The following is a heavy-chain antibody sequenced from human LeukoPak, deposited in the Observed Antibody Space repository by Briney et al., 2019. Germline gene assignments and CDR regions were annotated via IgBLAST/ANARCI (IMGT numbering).Heavy chain of an antibody. Sequence: SVKVSCKASGGTCSSYAISWVRQAPGQGLEWMGGIIPIFGTANYAQKFQGRVTITADESTSTAYMELSSLRSEDTAVYYCARADTAMVPPYYYYYGMDVWGKGTTVTVSS. J-gene: IGHJ6*04. CDR1: GGTCSSYA. CDR2: IIPIFGTA. V-gene: IGHV1-69*13. CDR3: ARADTAMVPPYYYYYGMDV. D-gene: IGHD5-18*01.